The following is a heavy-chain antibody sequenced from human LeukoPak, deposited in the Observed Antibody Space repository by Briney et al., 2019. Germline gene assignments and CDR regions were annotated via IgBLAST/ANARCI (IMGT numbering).Heavy chain of an antibody. CDR3: AIVGGSGTDFDY. Sequence: SETLSLTXTVSGYSIRSGYYWGWIRQPPGKGLEWIGSIYHSGSTYYNPSLKSRVTISVDTSKNQFSLKLSSVTAADTAVYYCAIVGGSGTDFDYWGQGTLVTVSS. CDR2: IYHSGST. D-gene: IGHD3-10*01. V-gene: IGHV4-38-2*02. CDR1: GYSIRSGYY. J-gene: IGHJ4*02.